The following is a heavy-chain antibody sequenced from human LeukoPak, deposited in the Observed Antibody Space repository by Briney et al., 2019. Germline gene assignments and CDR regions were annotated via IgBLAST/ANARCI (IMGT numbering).Heavy chain of an antibody. Sequence: GGSLRLSCAASGFTFSSYGMNWVRQAPGKGLEWVSYISSSSSIIYYADSVKGRFTISRDNAKNSLYLQMNSLRADDTAVYFCAKYGIVVAGKGLPDWWGQGTLVTVSS. D-gene: IGHD6-19*01. CDR1: GFTFSSYG. CDR3: AKYGIVVAGKGLPDW. V-gene: IGHV3-48*01. J-gene: IGHJ4*02. CDR2: ISSSSSII.